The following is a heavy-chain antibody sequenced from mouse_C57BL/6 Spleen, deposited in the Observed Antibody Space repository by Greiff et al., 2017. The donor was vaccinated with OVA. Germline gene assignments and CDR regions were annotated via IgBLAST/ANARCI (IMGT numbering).Heavy chain of an antibody. Sequence: EVQLQQSGPELVKPGASVKISCKASGYTFTDYYMNWVKQSHGKSLEWIGDINPNNGGTSYNQKFKGKATLTVDKSSSTAYMELRSLTSEDSAVYYCARERRDYGSSLTGNYYFDYWGQGTTLTVSS. CDR3: ARERRDYGSSLTGNYYFDY. D-gene: IGHD1-1*01. CDR1: GYTFTDYY. V-gene: IGHV1-26*01. J-gene: IGHJ2*01. CDR2: INPNNGGT.